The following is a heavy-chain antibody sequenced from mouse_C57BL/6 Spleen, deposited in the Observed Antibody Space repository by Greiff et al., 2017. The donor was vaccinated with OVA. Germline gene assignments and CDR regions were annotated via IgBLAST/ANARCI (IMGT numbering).Heavy chain of an antibody. CDR3: TRGGLGFDY. CDR2: IDPETGGT. J-gene: IGHJ2*01. V-gene: IGHV1-15*01. CDR1: GYTFTDYE. Sequence: VQLQQSGAELVRPGASVTLSCKASGYTFTDYEMHWVKQTPVHGLEWIGAIDPETGGTAYNQKFKGKAILTADKSSSTAYMEFRSLTSEDSAVYYCTRGGLGFDYWGQGTTLTVSS.